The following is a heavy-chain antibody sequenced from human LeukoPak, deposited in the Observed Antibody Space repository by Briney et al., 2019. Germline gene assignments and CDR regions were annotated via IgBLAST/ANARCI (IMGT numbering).Heavy chain of an antibody. V-gene: IGHV3-21*01. D-gene: IGHD3-9*01. Sequence: GGSLRLPCAASGFTFSSYNINWVRQAPGKGLEWVSSISSSSNYIYYADSVEGRFTISRDNAKNSLYLQMNSLRAEDTAVYYCARGGDILTGRFDYWGQGTLVTVSS. CDR1: GFTFSSYN. CDR3: ARGGDILTGRFDY. J-gene: IGHJ4*02. CDR2: ISSSSNYI.